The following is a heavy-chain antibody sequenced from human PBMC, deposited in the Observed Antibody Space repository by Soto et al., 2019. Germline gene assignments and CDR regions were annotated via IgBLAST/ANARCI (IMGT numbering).Heavy chain of an antibody. D-gene: IGHD6-19*01. CDR2: ISYDGSNK. Sequence: GSLRLSCAASGFTFSSYGMHWVRQAPGKGLEWVAVISYDGSNKYYADSVKGRFTISRDNSKNTLYLQMNSLRAEDTAVYYCAKDRSRIAVASTCDYWGQGTLVTV. CDR1: GFTFSSYG. V-gene: IGHV3-30*18. J-gene: IGHJ4*02. CDR3: AKDRSRIAVASTCDY.